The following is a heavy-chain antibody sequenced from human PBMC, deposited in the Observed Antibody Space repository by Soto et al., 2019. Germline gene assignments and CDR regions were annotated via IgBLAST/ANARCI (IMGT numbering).Heavy chain of an antibody. CDR3: ARGYGGYFHWFDP. V-gene: IGHV1-3*01. Sequence: QVQLVQSGAEVKKPGASVKVSCKASGYTFTSYAMHWVRQAPGQRLEWMGWINAGNGNTKYSQKFQGRVTMTRDTTASTGYMELSSLRSEDTAVYYCARGYGGYFHWFDPWGQGTLVTVSS. J-gene: IGHJ5*02. CDR2: INAGNGNT. D-gene: IGHD5-12*01. CDR1: GYTFTSYA.